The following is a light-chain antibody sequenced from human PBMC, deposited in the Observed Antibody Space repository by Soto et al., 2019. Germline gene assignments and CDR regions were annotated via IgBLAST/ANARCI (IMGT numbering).Light chain of an antibody. V-gene: IGKV3-20*01. Sequence: EIVLKQSPGTLSLTPGERATLSCRASQSVSNDYLAWYQQKPGQAPRLLIYGASNRATGIPDRFSGSGSGTDFTLTISRLEPEDFAIYYCQPYNNWPLTFGGGTKVDIK. J-gene: IGKJ4*01. CDR3: QPYNNWPLT. CDR2: GAS. CDR1: QSVSNDY.